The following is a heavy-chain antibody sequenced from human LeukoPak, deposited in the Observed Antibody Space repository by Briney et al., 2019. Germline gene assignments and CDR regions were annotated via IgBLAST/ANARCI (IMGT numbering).Heavy chain of an antibody. J-gene: IGHJ4*02. V-gene: IGHV3-9*03. CDR3: AKDAGSGVVVVAAYLDY. CDR2: ISWNSGSI. CDR1: GFTFDDYA. D-gene: IGHD2-15*01. Sequence: PGGSLRLSCAASGFTFDDYAMHWVRQAPGKGLEWVSGISWNSGSIGYADSVKGRFTISRDNAKNSLYLQMNSLRAEDMALYYCAKDAGSGVVVVAAYLDYWGQGTLVTVSS.